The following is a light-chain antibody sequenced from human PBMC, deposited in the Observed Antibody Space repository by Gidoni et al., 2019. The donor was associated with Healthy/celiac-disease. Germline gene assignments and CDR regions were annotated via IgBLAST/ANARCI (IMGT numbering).Light chain of an antibody. V-gene: IGKV1-39*01. CDR1: QSISSY. CDR2: AAS. CDR3: QQSYSTPPT. Sequence: DIQRTQSPSSLSASVGDRVTITCRASQSISSYLNWYQQKPGKAPKLLIYAASSLQSGVPSRFSCSGSVTDFTLTISSLQPEDFATYYCQQSYSTPPTFGGGTKVEIK. J-gene: IGKJ4*01.